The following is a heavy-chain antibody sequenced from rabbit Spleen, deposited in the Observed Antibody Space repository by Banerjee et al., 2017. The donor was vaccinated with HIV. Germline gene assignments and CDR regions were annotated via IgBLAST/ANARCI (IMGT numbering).Heavy chain of an antibody. J-gene: IGHJ4*01. Sequence: QEQLEESGGGLVKPGASLTLTCTASGVSFSGSSYMCWVRQAPGKGLEWISCIAGSSSGFTYSASWAKGRFTISRDNAQNTLYLQLNSLTAADTATYFCVREVYHILGLWGPGTLVTVS. CDR2: IAGSSSGFT. D-gene: IGHD1-1*01. V-gene: IGHV1S45*01. CDR1: GVSFSGSSY. CDR3: VREVYHILGL.